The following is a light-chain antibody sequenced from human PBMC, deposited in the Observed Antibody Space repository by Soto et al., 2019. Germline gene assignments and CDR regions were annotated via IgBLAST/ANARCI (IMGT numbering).Light chain of an antibody. CDR3: QTYDSSLSGSI. V-gene: IGLV1-40*01. Sequence: QSVLTQPPSVSGAPGQRVTISCTGSRSNIGAGYDVHWYQQLPGTAPKLLIYVTNNRPSGVPDRFSGSKSGTSASLAITGLRAEDEADYYCQTYDSSLSGSIFGGGIKLTVL. CDR1: RSNIGAGYD. CDR2: VTN. J-gene: IGLJ2*01.